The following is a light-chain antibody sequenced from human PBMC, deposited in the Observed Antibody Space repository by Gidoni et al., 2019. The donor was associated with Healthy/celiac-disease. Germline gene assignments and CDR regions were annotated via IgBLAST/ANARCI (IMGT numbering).Light chain of an antibody. J-gene: IGKJ4*01. V-gene: IGKV3-11*01. CDR1: QSVSSY. Sequence: VFTQSPATLSLSPGERATLSCRASQSVSSYLAWYQQKPGQAPRLLIYDASNRATGIPARFSGSGSGTDFTLTISSLEPEDFAVYYCQQRSNWPPLTFGGGTKVEIK. CDR3: QQRSNWPPLT. CDR2: DAS.